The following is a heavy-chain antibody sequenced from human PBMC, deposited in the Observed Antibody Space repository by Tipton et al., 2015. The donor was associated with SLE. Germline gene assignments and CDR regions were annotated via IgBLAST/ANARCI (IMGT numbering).Heavy chain of an antibody. J-gene: IGHJ5*02. CDR3: ATEGGNWFDP. V-gene: IGHV4-61*09. Sequence: TLSLTCTVSGGSISSGSYYWSWIRQPAGKGLEWIGYIYTSGSTNSNPSLKSRVTISVDTSKNQLSLKMTSVTAADTAVYYCATEGGNWFDPWGQGILVTVSS. CDR1: GGSISSGSYY. D-gene: IGHD2-15*01. CDR2: IYTSGST.